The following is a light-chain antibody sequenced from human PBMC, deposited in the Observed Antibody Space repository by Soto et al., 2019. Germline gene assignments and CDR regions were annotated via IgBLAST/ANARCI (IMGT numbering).Light chain of an antibody. CDR3: QQYNNWPPYT. J-gene: IGKJ2*01. CDR1: QSVSSD. V-gene: IGKV3-15*01. Sequence: EIVMTQSPATLSVSPGEGATLSCRASQSVSSDLAWYQQKPGQAPRLLIYGASTRAAGIPARFSGSGSGTEFTLIISSLRSEDFAFYYCQQYNNWPPYTFGQGTKLEIK. CDR2: GAS.